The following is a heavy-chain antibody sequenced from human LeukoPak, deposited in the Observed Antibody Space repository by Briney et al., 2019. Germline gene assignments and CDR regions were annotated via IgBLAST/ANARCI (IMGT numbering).Heavy chain of an antibody. D-gene: IGHD4-11*01. J-gene: IGHJ4*02. V-gene: IGHV4-59*01. Sequence: SETLSLTCTASGGSISSYYWSWIRQPPGRGLEWIGYIYYSGSTNYNPSLKSRVTISVDTSKNQFSLKLSSVTAADTAVYYCARGDSNFDYWGQGTLVTVSS. CDR2: IYYSGST. CDR3: ARGDSNFDY. CDR1: GGSISSYY.